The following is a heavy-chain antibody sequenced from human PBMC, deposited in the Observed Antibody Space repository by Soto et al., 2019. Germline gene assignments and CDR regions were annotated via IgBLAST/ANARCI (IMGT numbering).Heavy chain of an antibody. D-gene: IGHD6-19*01. CDR3: ARVLAVAGKGAGHYYGMDV. Sequence: QVPLVQSGAEVKKPGASVKVSCKASGYTFTSYGISWVRQAPGQGLEWMGWISAYNGNTNYAQKLQGRVTMTTDTSTSTAYMELRSLRSDDTAVYYCARVLAVAGKGAGHYYGMDVWGQGTTVTVSS. CDR1: GYTFTSYG. J-gene: IGHJ6*02. CDR2: ISAYNGNT. V-gene: IGHV1-18*04.